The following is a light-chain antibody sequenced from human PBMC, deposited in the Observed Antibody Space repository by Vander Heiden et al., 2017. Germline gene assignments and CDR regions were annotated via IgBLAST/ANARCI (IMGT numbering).Light chain of an antibody. V-gene: IGKV3-20*01. CDR2: AAS. J-gene: IGKJ3*01. CDR3: QQYDTSRVT. CDR1: QSVSSSF. Sequence: EIVLTQSPGTLSWSPGERATLSCRASQSVSSSFLAWYQKKPGQAPRLLIYAASARATGIPDRFSGSGSGTDFTLTISRLEPEDFAVYYCQQYDTSRVTYGPGTRVD.